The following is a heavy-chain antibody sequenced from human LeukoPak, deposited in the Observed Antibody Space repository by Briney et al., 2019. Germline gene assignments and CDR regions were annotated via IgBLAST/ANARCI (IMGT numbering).Heavy chain of an antibody. CDR2: IYTDGSYT. V-gene: IGHV3-74*01. CDR3: ARGDDESLDH. J-gene: IGHJ4*02. D-gene: IGHD3-16*01. CDR1: GFIFSSYW. Sequence: GGSLRFSCAASGFIFSSYWMHSVRHAPGKGLVWVSRIYTDGSYTNYADSVKGRFTISRDNAKNTLSLHMNSLRAEDMAVYYCARGDDESLDHWGQGTLVTVSS.